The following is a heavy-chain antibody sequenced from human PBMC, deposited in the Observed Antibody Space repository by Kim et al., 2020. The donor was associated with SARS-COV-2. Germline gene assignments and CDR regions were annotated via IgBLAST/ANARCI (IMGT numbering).Heavy chain of an antibody. CDR1: GYTFTGYY. V-gene: IGHV1-2*02. Sequence: ASVKVSCKASGYTFTGYYMHWVRQAPGQGLEWMGWINPNSGGTNYAQKFQGRVTMTRDTSISTAYMELSRLRSDDTAVYYCARDSERDSSGWYGNWFDPGGQGTRVTVSS. CDR3: ARDSERDSSGWYGNWFDP. CDR2: INPNSGGT. J-gene: IGHJ5*02. D-gene: IGHD6-19*01.